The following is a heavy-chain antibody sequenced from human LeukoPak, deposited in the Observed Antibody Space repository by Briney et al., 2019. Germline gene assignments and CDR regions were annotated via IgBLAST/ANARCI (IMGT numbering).Heavy chain of an antibody. D-gene: IGHD3-22*01. CDR3: ARVAGLYYYDSSTYPFDY. J-gene: IGHJ4*02. CDR1: GGSINSGDYY. V-gene: IGHV4-31*03. CDR2: IYYNGNA. Sequence: SETLSLTCTVSGGSINSGDYYWTWIRQHPGKGLEWIGYIYYNGNAYYNPSLKSRVTISVDTSKSQFSLNLTSVTAADTAVYYCARVAGLYYYDSSTYPFDYWGQGILVTVSS.